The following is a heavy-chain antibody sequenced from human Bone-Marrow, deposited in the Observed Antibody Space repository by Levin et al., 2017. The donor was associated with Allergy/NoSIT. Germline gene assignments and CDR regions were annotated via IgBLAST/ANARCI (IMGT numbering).Heavy chain of an antibody. D-gene: IGHD6-13*01. CDR2: IYYSGSP. V-gene: IGHV4-59*11. J-gene: IGHJ6*04. Sequence: SETLSLTCTVSGASISSHYWSWIRQPPGKGLEWIGSIYYSGSPNYNPSLKSRVTISLDTSKKQFSLELRSVTAADAAVYFCAKYSKAWDNLDGWGKGTTVIFSS. CDR1: GASISSHY. CDR3: AKYSKAWDNLDG.